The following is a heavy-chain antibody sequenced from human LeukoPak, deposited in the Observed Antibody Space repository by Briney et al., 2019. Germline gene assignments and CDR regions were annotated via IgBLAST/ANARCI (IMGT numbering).Heavy chain of an antibody. Sequence: PSETLTLTCTVSGGSISSYYWSWIRQPPGKGLEWIGYIYYSGSTNYNPSLKSRVTISVDTSKNQFSLKLSSVTTADTAVYYCARGYSVYDFRYFDLWCRGTLVTVSS. D-gene: IGHD5/OR15-5a*01. J-gene: IGHJ2*01. CDR2: IYYSGST. V-gene: IGHV4-59*01. CDR1: GGSISSYY. CDR3: ARGYSVYDFRYFDL.